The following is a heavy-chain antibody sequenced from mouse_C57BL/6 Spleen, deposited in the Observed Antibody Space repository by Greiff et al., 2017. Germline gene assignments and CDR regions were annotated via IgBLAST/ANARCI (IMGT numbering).Heavy chain of an antibody. Sequence: SGPCPVAPSPSLAITFPVSWFPFTRFRVDWVRPSSGKGLAWLGVIWGVGSTNYNSALKSRLSISKDNSKSQVFLKMNSLQTDDTAMYYCASGEDYPFAYWGQGTLVTVSA. V-gene: IGHV2-6*01. CDR2: IWGVGST. CDR1: WFPFTRFR. D-gene: IGHD2-4*01. J-gene: IGHJ3*01. CDR3: ASGEDYPFAY.